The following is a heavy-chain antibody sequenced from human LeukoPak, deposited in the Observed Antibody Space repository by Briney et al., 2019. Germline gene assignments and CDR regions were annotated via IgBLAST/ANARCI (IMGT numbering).Heavy chain of an antibody. CDR1: GYTFTSYY. CDR3: ARARSLGRGFDI. Sequence: ASVKVSCKASGYTFTSYYMHWVRQAPGQGLEWMGIINPGGGSTSYAQKFQGRVTMTRDTSTSTVYMELSSLRSEDTAVYYCARARSLGRGFDIWGQGTMVTVSS. V-gene: IGHV1-46*01. CDR2: INPGGGST. J-gene: IGHJ3*02. D-gene: IGHD3-16*01.